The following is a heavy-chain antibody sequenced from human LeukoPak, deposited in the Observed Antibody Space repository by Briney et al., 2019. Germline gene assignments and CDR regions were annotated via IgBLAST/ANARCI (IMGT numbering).Heavy chain of an antibody. CDR3: AKIGRMYYYDSSGYNDY. CDR1: GFPFSSYA. J-gene: IGHJ4*02. V-gene: IGHV3-23*01. Sequence: GGSLRLSCAASGFPFSSYAMSWVRQAPGKGLEWVSAISGSGGSTYYADSVKGRFTISRDNSKNTLYLQMNSLRAEDTAVYYCAKIGRMYYYDSSGYNDYWGQGTLVTVSS. D-gene: IGHD3-22*01. CDR2: ISGSGGST.